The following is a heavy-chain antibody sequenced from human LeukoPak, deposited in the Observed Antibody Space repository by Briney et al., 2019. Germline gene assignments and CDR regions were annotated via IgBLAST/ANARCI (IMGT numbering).Heavy chain of an antibody. CDR1: GFTFSSNG. D-gene: IGHD3-22*01. CDR3: ARGHYYDSSGYSTEFDY. Sequence: GGSLRLSCVASGFTFSSNGMHWVRQAPGKGLEWVTFIQYDGSKKYYADSVKGRFTISRDNSKNTLYLEMNSLRAEDTAVYYCARGHYYDSSGYSTEFDYWGQGTLVTVSS. J-gene: IGHJ4*02. CDR2: IQYDGSKK. V-gene: IGHV3-30*02.